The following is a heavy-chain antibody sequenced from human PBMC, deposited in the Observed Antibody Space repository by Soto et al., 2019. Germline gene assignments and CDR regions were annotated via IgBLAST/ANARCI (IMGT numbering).Heavy chain of an antibody. CDR1: GFTFGDFG. V-gene: IGHV3-49*03. CDR3: TRIQTFDWLFRAPDY. CDR2: IRSKVKGGTT. J-gene: IGHJ4*02. D-gene: IGHD3-9*01. Sequence: GGSLRLSCTASGFTFGDFGVGWFRQAPGKGLVWAGFIRSKVKGGTTEYAASVKGRFTISRDDSKSIAYLQMNSLKTEDTAVYFCTRIQTFDWLFRAPDYWGQGTLVTVSS.